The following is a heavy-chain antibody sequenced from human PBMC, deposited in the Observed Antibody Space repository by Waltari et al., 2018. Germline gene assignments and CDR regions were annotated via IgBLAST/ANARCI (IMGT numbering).Heavy chain of an antibody. CDR3: ARVSPDCSGGSCYSGLYYYYYMDV. Sequence: QVQLQESGPGLVKPSETLSLTCTVSGGPISSYYWSWIRQPPGKGLEGIGYIYYSGSTNYNPSLKSRVTISVDTSKNQFSLKLSSVTAADTAVYYCARVSPDCSGGSCYSGLYYYYYMDVWGKGTTVTVSS. CDR1: GGPISSYY. D-gene: IGHD2-15*01. J-gene: IGHJ6*03. V-gene: IGHV4-59*01. CDR2: IYYSGST.